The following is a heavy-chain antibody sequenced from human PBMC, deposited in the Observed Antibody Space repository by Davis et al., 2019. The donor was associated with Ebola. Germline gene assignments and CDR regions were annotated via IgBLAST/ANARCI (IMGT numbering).Heavy chain of an antibody. D-gene: IGHD1-26*01. J-gene: IGHJ3*01. Sequence: GGSLRLSCAASRFTFSSYSMNWVRQAPGKGLEWVSSISSSSSYIYYADSVKARFTISRDDSKNMLYLRLNSLRPEDTAVYYCAKDHIHHNGNYDALDVWGQGTTVTVSS. CDR1: RFTFSSYS. CDR3: AKDHIHHNGNYDALDV. V-gene: IGHV3-21*04. CDR2: ISSSSSYI.